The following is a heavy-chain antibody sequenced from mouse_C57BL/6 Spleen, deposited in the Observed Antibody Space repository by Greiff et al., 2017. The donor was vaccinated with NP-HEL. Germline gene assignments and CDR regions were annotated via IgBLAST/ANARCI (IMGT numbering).Heavy chain of an antibody. J-gene: IGHJ2*01. V-gene: IGHV7-3*01. CDR3: ARYMGSTMSPYFDY. CDR1: GFTFTDYY. Sequence: EVMLVESGGGLVQPGGSLSLSCAASGFTFTDYYMSWVRQPPGKALEWLGFIRNKANGYTTEYSASVKGRFTISKDNSQSILYLQMNALRAEDSATYYCARYMGSTMSPYFDYWGQGTTLTVSS. D-gene: IGHD2-4*01. CDR2: IRNKANGYTT.